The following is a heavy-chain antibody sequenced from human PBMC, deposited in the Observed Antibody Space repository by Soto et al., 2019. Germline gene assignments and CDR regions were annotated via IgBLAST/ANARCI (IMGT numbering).Heavy chain of an antibody. CDR2: IYYSGST. V-gene: IGHV4-30-4*01. J-gene: IGHJ4*02. Sequence: SETLSVTCPVSGCSISSGDYYWSWIRQPPGKGLEWIGYIYYSGSTYYNPSLKSRVTISVDTSKNQFSLKLSSVTAADTAVYYCARDTRIPAAVNWGQGTLVTVSS. CDR3: ARDTRIPAAVN. D-gene: IGHD2-2*01. CDR1: GCSISSGDYY.